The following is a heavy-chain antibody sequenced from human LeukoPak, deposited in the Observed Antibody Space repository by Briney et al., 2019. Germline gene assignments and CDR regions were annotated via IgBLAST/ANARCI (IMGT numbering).Heavy chain of an antibody. Sequence: PSETLSFTCAVSGDGISDIYWSWIRQPPGKGLEWIGFIHTSGSTYYIPSLKSRATMSVDTSKNQFSLKLSSVTAADTAVYYCAKLVYSLDGSGHNWFDPWGQGALVTVSS. CDR2: IHTSGST. V-gene: IGHV4-4*09. CDR1: GDGISDIY. J-gene: IGHJ5*02. CDR3: AKLVYSLDGSGHNWFDP. D-gene: IGHD2-15*01.